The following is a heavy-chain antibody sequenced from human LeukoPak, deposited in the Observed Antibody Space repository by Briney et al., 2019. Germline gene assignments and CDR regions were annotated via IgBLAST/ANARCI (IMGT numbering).Heavy chain of an antibody. Sequence: ASVKVSCKASGYTFTSYYMHWVRQAPGQGLEWMGIINPSGGSTSYAQKFQGRVTMTRDMSTSTAYMELSSLRSEDTAVYYCARDQSIDDRAFDYWGQGTLVTVSS. CDR3: ARDQSIDDRAFDY. CDR1: GYTFTSYY. J-gene: IGHJ4*02. V-gene: IGHV1-46*01. D-gene: IGHD1-1*01. CDR2: INPSGGST.